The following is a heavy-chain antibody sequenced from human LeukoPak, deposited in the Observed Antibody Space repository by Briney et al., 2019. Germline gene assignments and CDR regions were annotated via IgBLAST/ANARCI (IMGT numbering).Heavy chain of an antibody. V-gene: IGHV3-9*01. CDR1: GFTFDDYA. Sequence: GRSLRLSCAASGFTFDDYAMHWVRQAPGKGLEWVSGISWNSGSIGYADSVKGRFTISRDNAKNSLYLQMNSLRAEDTALYYCAKDARRGFGEFPNFDYWGQGTLVTVSS. CDR2: ISWNSGSI. CDR3: AKDARRGFGEFPNFDY. D-gene: IGHD3-10*01. J-gene: IGHJ4*02.